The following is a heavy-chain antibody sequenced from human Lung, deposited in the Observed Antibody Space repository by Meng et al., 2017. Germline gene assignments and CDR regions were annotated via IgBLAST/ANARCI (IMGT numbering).Heavy chain of an antibody. J-gene: IGHJ4*02. D-gene: IGHD4-11*01. V-gene: IGHV4-34*01. Sequence: QVQKQQWGAGLLKPSETLSLTCVVSGGSCSDYYWSWIRQPPGKGLEWIGEINHSGSTNYNPSLESRATISVDTSQNNLSLKLSSVTAADSDVYYCARGPTTMAHDFDYWGQGTLVTVSS. CDR2: INHSGST. CDR3: ARGPTTMAHDFDY. CDR1: GGSCSDYY.